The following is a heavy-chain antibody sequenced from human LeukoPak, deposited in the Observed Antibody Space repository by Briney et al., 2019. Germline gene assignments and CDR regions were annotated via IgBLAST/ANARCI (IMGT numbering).Heavy chain of an antibody. Sequence: GGSLRLSCAASGFTFSSYGMHWVRQAPGKGLEWVAVICYDGSNKYYADSVKGGFTISRDNSKNTLYLQMNSLRAEDTAVYYCARVGGIAAAQGFDYWGQGTLVTVSS. CDR3: ARVGGIAAAQGFDY. CDR1: GFTFSSYG. J-gene: IGHJ4*02. CDR2: ICYDGSNK. V-gene: IGHV3-33*01. D-gene: IGHD6-13*01.